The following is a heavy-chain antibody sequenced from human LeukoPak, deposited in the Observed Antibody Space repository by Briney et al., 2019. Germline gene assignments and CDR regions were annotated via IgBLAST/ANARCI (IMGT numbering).Heavy chain of an antibody. CDR3: AKGTTIFGVVITFFDY. J-gene: IGHJ4*02. CDR2: ISGSGGST. V-gene: IGHV3-23*01. CDR1: GFTFSSYS. D-gene: IGHD3-3*01. Sequence: PGGSLRLSCAASGFTFSSYSMNWVRQAPGKGLEWVSAISGSGGSTYYADSVKGRFTISRDNSKNTLYLQMNSLRAEDTAVYYCAKGTTIFGVVITFFDYWGQGTLVTVSS.